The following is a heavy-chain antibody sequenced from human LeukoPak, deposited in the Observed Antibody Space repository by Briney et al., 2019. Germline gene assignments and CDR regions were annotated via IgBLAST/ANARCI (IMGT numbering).Heavy chain of an antibody. V-gene: IGHV3-74*01. CDR3: AKVLGGLWPGIDY. CDR1: GFTLSTHS. CDR2: INSDGSST. Sequence: GGSLSLSCKASGFTLSTHSRHWFRQAQGRGPVWVSRINSDGSSTRYADSVTGRFTISRDNAKNTVYLQMNSLRAEDTAVYYCAKVLGGLWPGIDYWGQGTVVTVSS. J-gene: IGHJ4*02. D-gene: IGHD2-15*01.